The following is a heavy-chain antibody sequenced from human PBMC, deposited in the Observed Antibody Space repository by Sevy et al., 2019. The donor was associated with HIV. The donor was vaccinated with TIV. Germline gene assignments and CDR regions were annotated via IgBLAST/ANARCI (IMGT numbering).Heavy chain of an antibody. CDR3: ARDRSSGWYRFDY. V-gene: IGHV3-21*01. D-gene: IGHD6-19*01. J-gene: IGHJ4*02. CDR2: ISSSSSYI. CDR1: GFTFSSYS. Sequence: GGSLRLSCAASGFTFSSYSMNWVRQAPGKGLEWVSSISSSSSYIYYADSVKGRFTISRDNAKNPLYLQMNSLRAEDTAVYYCARDRSSGWYRFDYWGQGTLVIVSS.